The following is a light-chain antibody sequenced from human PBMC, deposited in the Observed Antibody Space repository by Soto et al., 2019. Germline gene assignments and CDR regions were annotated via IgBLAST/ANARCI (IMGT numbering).Light chain of an antibody. CDR2: DAS. CDR3: QQYNSYSWT. V-gene: IGKV1-5*01. J-gene: IGKJ1*01. CDR1: QNIRSR. Sequence: DFQMTQSPSTLSASVGDTVTITCRASQNIRSRLAWFQQKPGKAPKLLIYDASSLESGVPSRFSGSGSGTEFTLTISSLQPDDFATYYCQQYNSYSWTFGQGTKVDI.